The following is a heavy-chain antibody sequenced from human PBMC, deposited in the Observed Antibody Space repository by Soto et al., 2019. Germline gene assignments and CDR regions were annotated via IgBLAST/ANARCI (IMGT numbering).Heavy chain of an antibody. V-gene: IGHV3-9*01. CDR2: ISWNAGRI. CDR3: AKTRSYDDAQFDY. D-gene: IGHD4-17*01. CDR1: GFSFDDYA. Sequence: EVQLVESGGGLVQPGRSLRLSCAASGFSFDDYAMHWVRQGPGKGLEWVSGISWNAGRIGYADSVKGRFTISRDNAKNSLYLQMNSLRPEDTALYYCAKTRSYDDAQFDYWGQGTLVTVSS. J-gene: IGHJ4*02.